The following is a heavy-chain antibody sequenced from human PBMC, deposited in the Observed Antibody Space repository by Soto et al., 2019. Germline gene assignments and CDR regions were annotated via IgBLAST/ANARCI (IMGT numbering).Heavy chain of an antibody. CDR2: ISYDGSNK. Sequence: GGSLRLSCAASGFTFSSYGMHWVRQAPGKGLEWVAVISYDGSNKYYADSVKGRFTISRDNSKNTLYLQMNSLRAEDTAVYYCANWYDYGDSQSDLPSFDYWGQGTLVTVSS. CDR1: GFTFSSYG. D-gene: IGHD4-17*01. V-gene: IGHV3-30*18. CDR3: ANWYDYGDSQSDLPSFDY. J-gene: IGHJ4*02.